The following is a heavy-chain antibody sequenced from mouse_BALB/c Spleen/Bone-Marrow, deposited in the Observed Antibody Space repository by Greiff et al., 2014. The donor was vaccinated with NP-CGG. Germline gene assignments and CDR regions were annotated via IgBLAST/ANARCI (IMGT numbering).Heavy chain of an antibody. V-gene: IGHV1S132*01. Sequence: VQLQQSGAELVKPGASVKLSCKTSGYTFTSYWIQRVKQRPGQGLGWIGEIFPGTGTTYYNEKFKDKATLTIDTSSSTAYMQLSSLTSEDSAVYFCARRGISTVIATAYYFDYWGQGSTLTVSS. D-gene: IGHD2-4*01. CDR2: IFPGTGTT. J-gene: IGHJ2*01. CDR1: GYTFTSYW. CDR3: ARRGISTVIATAYYFDY.